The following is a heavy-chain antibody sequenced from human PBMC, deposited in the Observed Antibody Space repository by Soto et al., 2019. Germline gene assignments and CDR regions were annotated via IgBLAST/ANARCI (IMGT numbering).Heavy chain of an antibody. CDR3: AREYCSGGSCYSAFDY. CDR2: IYYSGST. J-gene: IGHJ4*02. V-gene: IGHV4-31*03. D-gene: IGHD2-15*01. CDR1: GGSISSGGYY. Sequence: SETLSLTCTVSGGSISSGGYYWSWIRQYPGKGLEWIGYIYYSGSTYYNPSLKSRVTISVDTSKNQFSLKLSSVTAADTAVYYCAREYCSGGSCYSAFDYWGQGTLVTVSS.